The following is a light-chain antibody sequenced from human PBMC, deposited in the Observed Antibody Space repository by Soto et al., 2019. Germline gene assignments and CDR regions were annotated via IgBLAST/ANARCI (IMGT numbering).Light chain of an antibody. CDR3: HQLNSYHRGIT. CDR1: QGISSY. Sequence: IQLTQSPSSLSASVGDRVTITCRASQGISSYLAWYQQKPGKAPKLLIYAAYTLQSGVTSRFSGSGSGTDVTLTIISLQPEDFATYYCHQLNSYHRGITFGQGTRLEIK. J-gene: IGKJ5*01. V-gene: IGKV1-9*01. CDR2: AAY.